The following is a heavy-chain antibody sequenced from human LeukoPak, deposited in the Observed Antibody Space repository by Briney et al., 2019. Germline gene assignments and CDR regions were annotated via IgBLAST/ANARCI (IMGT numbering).Heavy chain of an antibody. Sequence: SETLSLTCTVSGGSISSYYWSWIRQPPGKGLEWIGYIYYSGSTNYNPSLKSRVTISVDTSKNQFSLKLSSVTAADTAVYYCAKGGTSSRSFYVDYWRQGTLVTVSS. CDR3: AKGGTSSRSFYVDY. D-gene: IGHD6-13*01. CDR1: GGSISSYY. J-gene: IGHJ4*02. V-gene: IGHV4-59*01. CDR2: IYYSGST.